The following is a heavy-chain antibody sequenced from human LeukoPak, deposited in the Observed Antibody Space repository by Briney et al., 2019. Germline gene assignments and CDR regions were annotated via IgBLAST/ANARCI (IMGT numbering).Heavy chain of an antibody. J-gene: IGHJ4*02. V-gene: IGHV3-7*01. CDR2: IKQDGSEK. Sequence: GGSLRLSCAASGFTFSSYWMSWVRQAPGKGLEWVANIKQDGSEKYYVDSVKGRFTISRDNAKNSLYLQMNSLRAEDTAVYYCARTHSPRLPTESSSANPGDYWGQGTLVTVSS. CDR3: ARTHSPRLPTESSSANPGDY. CDR1: GFTFSSYW. D-gene: IGHD6-6*01.